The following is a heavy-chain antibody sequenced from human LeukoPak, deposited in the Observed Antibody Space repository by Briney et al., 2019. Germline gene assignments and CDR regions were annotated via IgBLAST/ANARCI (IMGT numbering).Heavy chain of an antibody. Sequence: PSETLSLTCTVSGGSISSYYWSWIRQPPGKGLEWIGYIYYSGSTNYNPSLKSLVTISVDTSKNQFSLKLSSVTAADTAVYYCARGGGEPAYCGGDCYSADYWGQGTLVTVSS. D-gene: IGHD2-21*02. CDR2: IYYSGST. CDR1: GGSISSYY. CDR3: ARGGGEPAYCGGDCYSADY. J-gene: IGHJ4*02. V-gene: IGHV4-59*01.